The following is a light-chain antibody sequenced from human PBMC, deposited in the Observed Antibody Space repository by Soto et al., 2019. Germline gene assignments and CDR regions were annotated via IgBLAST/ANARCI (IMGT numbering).Light chain of an antibody. CDR3: QHHGTTPYT. J-gene: IGKJ2*01. CDR1: QSLRSSY. V-gene: IGKV3-20*01. CDR2: GAS. Sequence: EVVLTQSPNTLSLSPGERATLSCWASQSLRSSYLAWYQRKPGQAPRLLMFGASRRATGIPDRFNGSGSGTDFILTISRLEPEDVAVYYCQHHGTTPYTFGQGTVLEIK.